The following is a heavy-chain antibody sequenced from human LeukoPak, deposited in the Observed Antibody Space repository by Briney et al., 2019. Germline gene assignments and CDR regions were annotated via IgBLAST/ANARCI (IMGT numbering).Heavy chain of an antibody. CDR1: GFTFSSYS. CDR2: ISGSGGST. Sequence: GGSLRLSCAASGFTFSSYSMNWVRQAPGKGLEWVSAISGSGGSTYYADSVKGRFTISRDNSKNTLYLQMNSLRAEDTAVYYCAKGLSSMIVVVPEGYWGQGTLVTVSS. J-gene: IGHJ4*02. CDR3: AKGLSSMIVVVPEGY. D-gene: IGHD3-22*01. V-gene: IGHV3-23*01.